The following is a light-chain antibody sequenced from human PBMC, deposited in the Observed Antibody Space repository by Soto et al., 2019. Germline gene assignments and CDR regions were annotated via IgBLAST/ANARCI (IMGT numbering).Light chain of an antibody. Sequence: EIVLTQSPVTLSLSPGERATLSCRASQSVSSTYLAWYQQKPGQAPRLLIYGASSRASGIPDRFSGSGSGTEFTLTISSLQPDDFATYYCQQYDYSRTFGQGTKVDIK. V-gene: IGKV3-20*01. J-gene: IGKJ1*01. CDR2: GAS. CDR1: QSVSSTY. CDR3: QQYDYSRT.